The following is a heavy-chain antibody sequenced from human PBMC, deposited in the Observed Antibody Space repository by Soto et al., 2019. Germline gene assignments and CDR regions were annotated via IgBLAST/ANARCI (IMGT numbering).Heavy chain of an antibody. CDR2: IYWDDTK. CDR3: ARGDAFDI. J-gene: IGHJ3*02. CDR1: GFSLNTPGVT. Sequence: SGPTLVNPTQTLTLTCTFSGFSLNTPGVTVGWIRQPPGKALEWLALIYWDDTKHYSPSLKSRLTITKDTSRNQVVLTMSNMDPVDTATYHCARGDAFDIRGQGTMVTVS. V-gene: IGHV2-5*02. D-gene: IGHD3-10*01.